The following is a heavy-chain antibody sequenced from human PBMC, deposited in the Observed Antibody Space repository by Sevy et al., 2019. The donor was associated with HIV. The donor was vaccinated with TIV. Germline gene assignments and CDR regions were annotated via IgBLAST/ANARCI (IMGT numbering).Heavy chain of an antibody. CDR2: ISYDGSNK. Sequence: GGSLRLSCAASGFTFSSYGMHWVRQAPGKGLEWVAVISYDGSNKYYADSVKGRFTISRDNSKNTLYLQMNSLRAEDPAVYYCAKVNYYGSGSYYIDYWGQGTLVTVSS. J-gene: IGHJ4*02. V-gene: IGHV3-30*18. CDR3: AKVNYYGSGSYYIDY. D-gene: IGHD3-10*01. CDR1: GFTFSSYG.